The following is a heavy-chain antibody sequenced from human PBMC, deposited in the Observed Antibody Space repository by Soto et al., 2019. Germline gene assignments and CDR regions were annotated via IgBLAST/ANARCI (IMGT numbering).Heavy chain of an antibody. J-gene: IGHJ4*02. V-gene: IGHV1-69*12. CDR2: IIPIFGTA. CDR3: AGTLARSNWNPFDY. D-gene: IGHD1-20*01. Sequence: QVQLVQSGAEVKKPGSSVKVSCKASGGTFSSYAISWVRQAPGQGLQWMGGIIPIFGTANYEQKFQGRVTNAAVASTSTDYMEPSSLRSDDTAVYDCAGTLARSNWNPFDYWGQGTLVTVSS. CDR1: GGTFSSYA.